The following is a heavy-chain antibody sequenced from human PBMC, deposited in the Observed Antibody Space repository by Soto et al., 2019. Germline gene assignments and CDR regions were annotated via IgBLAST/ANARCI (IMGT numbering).Heavy chain of an antibody. V-gene: IGHV3-15*07. D-gene: IGHD2-2*01. Sequence: EVQVVESGGGLVKPGGSLRLSCAASGFGFTNSWMNWVRQAPGKGLEWVGRIKSKNDGGTTDYDAPVQGRFTISRDDSKTTIYLQMNSLKTEDTAVYYCTSAGQYCTSTTCKAYWGQGTPVTVSS. CDR2: IKSKNDGGTT. CDR1: GFGFTNSW. CDR3: TSAGQYCTSTTCKAY. J-gene: IGHJ4*02.